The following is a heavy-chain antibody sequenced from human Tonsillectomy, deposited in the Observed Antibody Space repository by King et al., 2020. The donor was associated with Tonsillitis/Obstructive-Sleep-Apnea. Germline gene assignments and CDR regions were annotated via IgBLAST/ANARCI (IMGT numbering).Heavy chain of an antibody. J-gene: IGHJ6*03. CDR2: IYYTGST. CDR3: ARGYYYYYMDV. V-gene: IGHV4-59*01. CDR1: GGSLSTYY. Sequence: QLQESGPGLVKPSETLSLTCTVSGGSLSTYYWSWIRQPPGKGLEWIGKIYYTGSTNYNPSLKSRVTKSVDTSKNQFSLKLRPVTAADTAVYYCARGYYYYYMDVWGKGTTVTVSS.